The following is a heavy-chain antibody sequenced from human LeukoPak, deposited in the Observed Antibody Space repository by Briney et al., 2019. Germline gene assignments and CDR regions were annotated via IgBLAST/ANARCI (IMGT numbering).Heavy chain of an antibody. Sequence: QTGGSLRLSCAASGFTFSSHRMNWVRQAPGKGLEWLSYIDSGSGNIYYRDSVKGRFTISRDNAEDSLYLQMNSLRAEETAVYYCAREDDDRGPNTLDVWGQGTVVTVSS. CDR1: GFTFSSHR. D-gene: IGHD3-10*01. J-gene: IGHJ3*01. CDR2: IDSGSGNI. V-gene: IGHV3-48*01. CDR3: AREDDDRGPNTLDV.